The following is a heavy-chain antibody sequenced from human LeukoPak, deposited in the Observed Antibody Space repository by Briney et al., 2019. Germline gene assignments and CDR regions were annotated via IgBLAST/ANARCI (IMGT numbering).Heavy chain of an antibody. CDR2: ISYDGSNK. V-gene: IGHV3-30-3*01. CDR1: GFTFSSYA. D-gene: IGHD6-19*01. Sequence: GGSLRLSCAASGFTFSSYAMHWVRQAPGKGLEWVAVISYDGSNKLYADSVRGRFTISRDNSKNTLYLQMNNLRAEDTTVYYCARDGGYTSGWYGRLDYWGQGTLVTVSS. CDR3: ARDGGYTSGWYGRLDY. J-gene: IGHJ4*02.